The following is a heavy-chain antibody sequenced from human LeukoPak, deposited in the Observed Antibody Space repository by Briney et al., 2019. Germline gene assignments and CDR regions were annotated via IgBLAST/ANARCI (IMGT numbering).Heavy chain of an antibody. CDR2: IKSKTDGGTT. J-gene: IGHJ4*02. CDR3: TTGLIKYYDIFRLYYFDY. V-gene: IGHV3-15*01. D-gene: IGHD3-9*01. CDR1: GFTFSNAW. Sequence: GGSLRLSCAASGFTFSNAWMSWVRQAPGKGLEWVGRIKSKTDGGTTDYAAPVKGRFTISRDDSKNTLYLQMNSLKTEDTAVYYCTTGLIKYYDIFRLYYFDYWGQGTLVTVSS.